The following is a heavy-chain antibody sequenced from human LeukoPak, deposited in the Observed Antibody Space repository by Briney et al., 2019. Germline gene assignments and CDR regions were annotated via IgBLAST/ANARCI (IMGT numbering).Heavy chain of an antibody. Sequence: PSETLSLTCTVSGGPISSYYWSWIRQPAGKGLEWIGRIYTSGSTNYNPSLKSRVTMSVDTSKNQFSLKLSSVTAADTALYYCARLTPVAATGSYYYHSMDIWGQGTTVTVSS. J-gene: IGHJ6*02. V-gene: IGHV4-4*07. CDR3: ARLTPVAATGSYYYHSMDI. D-gene: IGHD6-13*01. CDR2: IYTSGST. CDR1: GGPISSYY.